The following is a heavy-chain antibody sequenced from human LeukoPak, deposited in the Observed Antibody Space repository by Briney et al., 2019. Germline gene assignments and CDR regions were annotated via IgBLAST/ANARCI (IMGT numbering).Heavy chain of an antibody. J-gene: IGHJ4*02. D-gene: IGHD3-22*01. CDR1: GFTVSSNY. Sequence: GGSLRLSCAASGFTVSSNYMSWVRQAPGKGLEWVSVIYSGGSTYYADSVKGRFTISRDNSKNTLYLQMNSLRAEDTAVYYCARGENSSGYARDYWGQGTLVTVSS. CDR2: IYSGGST. V-gene: IGHV3-66*01. CDR3: ARGENSSGYARDY.